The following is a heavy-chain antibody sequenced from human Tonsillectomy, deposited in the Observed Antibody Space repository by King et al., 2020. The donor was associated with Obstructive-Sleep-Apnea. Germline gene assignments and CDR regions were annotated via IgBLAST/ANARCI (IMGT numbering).Heavy chain of an antibody. CDR1: GYTFTNYY. D-gene: IGHD3-22*01. CDR2: INPSGGST. J-gene: IGHJ3*02. V-gene: IGHV1-46*01. CDR3: ARGDDSSAYYSGKDAFDI. Sequence: QLVQSGAEVKKPGASVKVSCKASGYTFTNYYMHWVRQAPGQGLEWMGIINPSGGSTSYAQKFQGRVTMTRDTSTSPVYMELGSLRSEDTAVFYCARGDDSSAYYSGKDAFDIWGQGTMVTVSS.